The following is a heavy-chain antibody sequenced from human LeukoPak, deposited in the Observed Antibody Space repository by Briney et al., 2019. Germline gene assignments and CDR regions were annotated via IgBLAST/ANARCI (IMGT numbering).Heavy chain of an antibody. CDR1: GSTFGDYA. J-gene: IGHJ4*02. CDR2: IRSKAYGGTT. Sequence: GGSLRLSCTASGSTFGDYAMSWVRQAPGKGLEWVGFIRSKAYGGTTEYAASVKGRFTISRDDSKSIAYLQMNSLKTEDTAVYYCTRVAVPFFDYWGQGTLVTVSS. D-gene: IGHD6-19*01. CDR3: TRVAVPFFDY. V-gene: IGHV3-49*04.